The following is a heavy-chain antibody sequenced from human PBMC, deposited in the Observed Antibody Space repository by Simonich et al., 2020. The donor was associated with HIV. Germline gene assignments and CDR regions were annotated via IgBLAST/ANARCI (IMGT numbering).Heavy chain of an antibody. CDR1: GFTFSSYA. J-gene: IGHJ4*02. D-gene: IGHD3-16*01. Sequence: QVQLVESGGGVVQPGRSLRLFCAASGFTFSSYAMHWVRQAPGKGLEWVAVITYYGSKKYYADSVKGRFTISRDNSKNTLYLQMNSLRAEDTAVYYCASGGSISSVWADDYWGQGTLVTVSS. CDR3: ASGGSISSVWADDY. CDR2: ITYYGSKK. V-gene: IGHV3-30*07.